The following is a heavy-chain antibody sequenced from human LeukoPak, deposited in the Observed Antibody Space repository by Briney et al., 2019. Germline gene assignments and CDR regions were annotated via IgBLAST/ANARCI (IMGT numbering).Heavy chain of an antibody. Sequence: GGFLRLSCAASGFSFHDYAMHWVRQAPGKGLEWVSGISWNSGNIGYADSVKGRFTISRDNAKNTLYLQMKSLRAEDTAVYYCVRDWDHFDFDSWGLGTLVTVSS. D-gene: IGHD3-9*01. CDR2: ISWNSGNI. CDR3: VRDWDHFDFDS. V-gene: IGHV3-9*01. J-gene: IGHJ5*01. CDR1: GFSFHDYA.